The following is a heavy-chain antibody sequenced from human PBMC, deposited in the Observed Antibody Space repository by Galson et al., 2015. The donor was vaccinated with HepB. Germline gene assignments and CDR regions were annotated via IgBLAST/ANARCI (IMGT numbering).Heavy chain of an antibody. V-gene: IGHV5-51*01. CDR3: ARLRRGCSGGSCSPAGWFDP. CDR1: GYSFTSYW. Sequence: QSGAEMKKPGESLKISCKGSGYSFTSYWIGWVRQMPGKGLEWMGIIYPGDSDTRYSPSFQGQVAISADKSISTAYLQWSSLKASDTAMYYCARLRRGCSGGSCSPAGWFDPWGQGTLVTVSS. J-gene: IGHJ5*02. D-gene: IGHD2-15*01. CDR2: IYPGDSDT.